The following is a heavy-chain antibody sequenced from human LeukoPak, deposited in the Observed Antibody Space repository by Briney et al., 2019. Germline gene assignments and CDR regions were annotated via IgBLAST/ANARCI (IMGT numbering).Heavy chain of an antibody. V-gene: IGHV3-30*02. CDR3: AKDTYYYGPGSYFPYGFDY. CDR1: GFTFSSYG. CDR2: IRYDGSNK. Sequence: GGSLRLSCAASGFTFSSYGMHWVRQAPGKGLEWVAFIRYDGSNKYYADSVKGRFTISRDNSKNTLYLQMNSLRAEDTAVYYCAKDTYYYGPGSYFPYGFDYWGQGTLVTVSS. J-gene: IGHJ4*02. D-gene: IGHD3-10*01.